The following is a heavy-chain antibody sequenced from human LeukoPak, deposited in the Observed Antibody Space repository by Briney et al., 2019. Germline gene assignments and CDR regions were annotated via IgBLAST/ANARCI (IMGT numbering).Heavy chain of an antibody. CDR1: GFTFSSYG. V-gene: IGHV3-23*01. CDR3: AKVGDDYGDY. J-gene: IGHJ4*02. D-gene: IGHD3-16*01. Sequence: GGSLRLSCAASGFTFSSYGMSWVRQAPGKGLEWVSAISGSGGSTYYADSVKGRFTISRDNSKNTLYLQMNSLRAEDPAVYYCAKVGDDYGDYWGQGTLVTVSS. CDR2: ISGSGGST.